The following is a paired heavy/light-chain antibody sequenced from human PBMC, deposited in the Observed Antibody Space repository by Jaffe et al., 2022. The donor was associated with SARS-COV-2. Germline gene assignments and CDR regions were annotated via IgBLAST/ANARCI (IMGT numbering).Heavy chain of an antibody. CDR1: GGSISSGGYY. V-gene: IGHV4-31*03. D-gene: IGHD2-2*02. Sequence: QVQLQESGPGLVKPSQTLSLTCTVSGGSISSGGYYWSWIRQHPGKGLEWIGYIYYSGSSYSNPSLKSRVTISVDTSKNQFSLNLSSVTAADTAVYFCARYCSSTSCYKGGFDPWGQGILVTVSS. CDR3: ARYCSSTSCYKGGFDP. J-gene: IGHJ5*02. CDR2: IYYSGSS.
Light chain of an antibody. CDR1: QSVSSTY. Sequence: EIVLTQSPGTLSLSPGERATLSCRASQSVSSTYLAWYQQKPGQAPRLLIYGASSRATGIPDRFSGSGSGTDFTLTISRLEPEDFAVYYCQQYVNSPFTFGPGTKVDIK. CDR2: GAS. J-gene: IGKJ3*01. V-gene: IGKV3-20*01. CDR3: QQYVNSPFT.